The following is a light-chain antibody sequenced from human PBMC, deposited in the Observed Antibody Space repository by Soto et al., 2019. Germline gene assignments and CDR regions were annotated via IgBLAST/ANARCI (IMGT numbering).Light chain of an antibody. J-gene: IGKJ4*01. CDR3: QQYDDWPLT. CDR2: DAF. Sequence: VITQSPATLSVSPGERATLSCRASENVKTRLAWYQQKSGQAPRLLIYDAFTRATGIPARFSGSASGTEFTLTISSLQSEDSAVYYCQQYDDWPLTFGGGTKV. V-gene: IGKV3-15*01. CDR1: ENVKTR.